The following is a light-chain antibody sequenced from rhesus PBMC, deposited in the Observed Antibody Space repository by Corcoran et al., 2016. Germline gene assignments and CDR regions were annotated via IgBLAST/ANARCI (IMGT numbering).Light chain of an antibody. J-gene: IGKJ3*01. V-gene: IGKV1-21*01. Sequence: DIQMTQSPSSLSVPVGDKVTITCRASPGISSWLAWYQQKPGKAPKLLISKASRLQTGVPSRFIGSGSETDFTLTISSLQPEDLATYYSQPYHKSPFTFGPGTKLDIK. CDR3: QPYHKSPFT. CDR1: PGISSW. CDR2: KAS.